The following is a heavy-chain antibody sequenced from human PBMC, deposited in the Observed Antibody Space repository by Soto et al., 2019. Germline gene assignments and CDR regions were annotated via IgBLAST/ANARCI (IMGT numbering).Heavy chain of an antibody. CDR3: ARVDYAADY. CDR1: GGSGSSGSYY. Sequence: SETLSLTCTVSGGSGSSGSYYWNWIRQPPGKGLEWIGYIYYTGATSYNPSLKSRVTISADTSKNQLSMKLTAVTAADTAVYYCARVDYAADYWGQGVLVTVSS. CDR2: IYYTGAT. V-gene: IGHV4-61*01. J-gene: IGHJ4*02. D-gene: IGHD2-2*01.